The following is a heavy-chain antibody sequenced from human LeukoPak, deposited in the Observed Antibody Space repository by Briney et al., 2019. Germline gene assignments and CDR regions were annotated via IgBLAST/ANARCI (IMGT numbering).Heavy chain of an antibody. V-gene: IGHV4-31*03. J-gene: IGHJ4*02. CDR3: ARAAESSGPYYFDY. CDR2: IYYSGST. Sequence: SETLSLTCTVSGGSISSGGYYWSWIRQHPGKGLEWIGYIYYSGSTYYNPSLKSRVTISVDTSKNQFSLKLSSVTAADTAVYYCARAAESSGPYYFDYWGQGTWSPSPQ. CDR1: GGSISSGGYY. D-gene: IGHD3-22*01.